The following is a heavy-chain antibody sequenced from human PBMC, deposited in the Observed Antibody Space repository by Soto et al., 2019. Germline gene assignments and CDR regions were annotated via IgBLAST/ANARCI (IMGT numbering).Heavy chain of an antibody. CDR3: ARRRDYGDRIFAY. CDR1: GGSISSSSYY. V-gene: IGHV4-39*01. Sequence: SETLSLTCTVSGGSISSSSYYWGWIRQPPGKGLEWIGSIYYSGSTYYSPSLKSRVSISVDTSRNQFSLKLSSVTAADTAVYHCARRRDYGDRIFAYWGQGTLVTVSS. J-gene: IGHJ4*02. D-gene: IGHD4-17*01. CDR2: IYYSGST.